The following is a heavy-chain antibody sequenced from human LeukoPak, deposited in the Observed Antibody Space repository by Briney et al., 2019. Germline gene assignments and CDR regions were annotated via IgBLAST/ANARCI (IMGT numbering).Heavy chain of an antibody. CDR1: GGSISSSSYY. J-gene: IGHJ4*02. D-gene: IGHD6-13*01. Sequence: SETLSLTCTVSGGSISSSSYYWGWIRQPPGKGLEWIGSIYYSGSTYYNPSLKSRVTISVDTSKNQFSLKLSSVTAADTAIYYCARSSCWFFDYWGQGTLVTVSS. CDR2: IYYSGST. CDR3: ARSSCWFFDY. V-gene: IGHV4-39*01.